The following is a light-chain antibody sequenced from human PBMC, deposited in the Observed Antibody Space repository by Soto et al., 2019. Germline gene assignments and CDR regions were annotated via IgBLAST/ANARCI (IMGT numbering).Light chain of an antibody. V-gene: IGKV1-5*01. Sequence: DIQLTQSPSTLPASVGDRVAFTCRASQSISSWLAWYQQKPGKAPKLIIYDASSLESGVPSRFSGSGSGTELTLTISSLQPEDFETYYCQQYNRYSRTYGQGTKVDIK. CDR3: QQYNRYSRT. CDR1: QSISSW. CDR2: DAS. J-gene: IGKJ1*01.